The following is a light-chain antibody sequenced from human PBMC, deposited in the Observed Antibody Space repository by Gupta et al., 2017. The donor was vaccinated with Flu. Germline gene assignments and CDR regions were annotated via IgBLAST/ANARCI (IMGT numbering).Light chain of an antibody. V-gene: IGLV2-14*01. J-gene: IGLJ2*01. CDR3: SSYSNTNTLVV. CDR2: EVS. Sequence: ITISCIGTSSDIGTYKYVSWYQQHPGKAPELMIFEVSNRPSGVSTCFSGSKSGNMASLTISGLQAEDEAVYFCSSYSNTNTLVVFGGGTKLTVL. CDR1: SSDIGTYKY.